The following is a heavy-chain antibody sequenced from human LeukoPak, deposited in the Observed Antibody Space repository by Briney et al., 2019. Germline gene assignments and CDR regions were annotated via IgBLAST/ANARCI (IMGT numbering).Heavy chain of an antibody. Sequence: GASVKVSCKASGYTFTTYHMHWVRQAPGQGLEWMGKINPSGGSTSYAQEFQGRVTMTRDTSTSTVYMELSSLRSEDTVVYYCARDGVLRFLEGTYYLDYWGQGTLVTVSS. CDR3: ARDGVLRFLEGTYYLDY. CDR1: GYTFTTYH. V-gene: IGHV1-46*01. CDR2: INPSGGST. D-gene: IGHD3-3*01. J-gene: IGHJ4*02.